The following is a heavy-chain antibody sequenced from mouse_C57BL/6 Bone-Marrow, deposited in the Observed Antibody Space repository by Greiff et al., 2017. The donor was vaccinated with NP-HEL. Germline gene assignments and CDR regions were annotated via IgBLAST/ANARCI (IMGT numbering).Heavy chain of an antibody. CDR1: GYAFSSSW. J-gene: IGHJ3*01. D-gene: IGHD1-1*01. CDR2: IYPGDGDT. CDR3: ARCPYGSSYPFAY. Sequence: QVQLQQSGPELVKPGASVKISCKASGYAFSSSWMNWVKQRPGKGLEWIGRIYPGDGDTNYNGKFKGKATLTADKSSSTAYMQLSSLTSEDSAVYFCARCPYGSSYPFAYWGQGTLVTVSA. V-gene: IGHV1-82*01.